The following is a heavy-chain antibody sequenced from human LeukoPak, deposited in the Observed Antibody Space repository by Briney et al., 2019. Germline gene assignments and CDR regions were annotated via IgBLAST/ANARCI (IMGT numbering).Heavy chain of an antibody. CDR1: GFTFGDYA. D-gene: IGHD3-3*01. Sequence: GGSLRLSCTASGFTFGDYAMSWVRQTLGKGLEWVGFIRSKAYGGTTEYAASVKGRFTISRDDSKSIAYLQMNSLKTEDTAVYYCTRDRGAHYDFWSGFTLYYYYYGMDVWGQGTTVTVSS. CDR2: IRSKAYGGTT. CDR3: TRDRGAHYDFWSGFTLYYYYYGMDV. V-gene: IGHV3-49*04. J-gene: IGHJ6*02.